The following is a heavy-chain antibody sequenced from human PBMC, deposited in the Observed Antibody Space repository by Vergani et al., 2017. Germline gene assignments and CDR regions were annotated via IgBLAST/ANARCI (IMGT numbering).Heavy chain of an antibody. V-gene: IGHV4-39*01. CDR2: IYYTGTT. D-gene: IGHD6-19*01. CDR3: TRHGRSGWAGYFQH. Sequence: QVRLQESGPRLVKPSETLSLTCTVSGVSIGSNSYYWGWIRQPPGKGLEWIGTIYYTGTTYYNEAHKSRLTISVDTSKNQFSLNLTSVTAADTAVYYCTRHGRSGWAGYFQHWGQGTLVTASS. CDR1: GVSIGSNSYY. J-gene: IGHJ1*01.